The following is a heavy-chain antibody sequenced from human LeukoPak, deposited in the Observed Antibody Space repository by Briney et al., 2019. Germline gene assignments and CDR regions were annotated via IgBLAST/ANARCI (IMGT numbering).Heavy chain of an antibody. V-gene: IGHV3-11*01. Sequence: GGSLRLSCAASGYTLSDYYMSWIREAPGKGLECGSYISSSGSTKYYADSVKGGFTISRDNAKNSLYLQINSLRAEDTVVYYCARGTTGDYYYYYMDVWGKGTTVTVSS. CDR3: ARGTTGDYYYYYMDV. CDR1: GYTLSDYY. D-gene: IGHD4-17*01. J-gene: IGHJ6*03. CDR2: ISSSGSTK.